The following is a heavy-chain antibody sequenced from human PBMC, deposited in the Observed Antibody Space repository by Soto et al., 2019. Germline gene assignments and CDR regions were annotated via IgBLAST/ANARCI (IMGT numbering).Heavy chain of an antibody. J-gene: IGHJ4*02. D-gene: IGHD1-26*01. CDR2: IFYSGST. Sequence: WTWIRQHPGKGLEWIGYIFYSGSTFHNPYLKSRVTISVDTSKNQFSLELSSVTAADTAVYYCAREAGSGDYFDYWGQGTLVTVSS. V-gene: IGHV4-31*02. CDR3: AREAGSGDYFDY.